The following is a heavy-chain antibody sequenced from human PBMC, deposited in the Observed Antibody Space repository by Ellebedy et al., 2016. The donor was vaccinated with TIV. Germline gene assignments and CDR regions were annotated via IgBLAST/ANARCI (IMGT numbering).Heavy chain of an antibody. V-gene: IGHV5-10-1*01. CDR3: ARHTVETTQLIDY. Sequence: GESLKISXKGSGYSFTSYWMSWVRQMPGKGLEWMGRIDPSDSYTNYSPSFQGHVTISADKSISTAYLQWSSLKAADTAMYYCARHTVETTQLIDYWGQGTLVTVSS. D-gene: IGHD4-23*01. CDR2: IDPSDSYT. J-gene: IGHJ4*02. CDR1: GYSFTSYW.